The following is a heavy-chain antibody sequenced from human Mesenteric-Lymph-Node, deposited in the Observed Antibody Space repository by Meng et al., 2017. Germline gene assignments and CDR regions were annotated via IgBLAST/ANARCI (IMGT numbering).Heavy chain of an antibody. J-gene: IGHJ4*02. V-gene: IGHV3-48*03. Sequence: GGSLRLSCAASGFTFSSYEMNWVRQAPGKGLEWVSYISSSSSTIYYADSVKGRFTISRDNAKNSLYLQMNSLGAEDTAVYYCAGSRRHMVRGYYFDYWGQGTLVTVSS. CDR2: ISSSSSTI. CDR3: AGSRRHMVRGYYFDY. D-gene: IGHD3-10*01. CDR1: GFTFSSYE.